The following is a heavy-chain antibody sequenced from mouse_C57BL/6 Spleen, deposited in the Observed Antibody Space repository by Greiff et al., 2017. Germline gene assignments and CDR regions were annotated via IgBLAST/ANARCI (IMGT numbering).Heavy chain of an antibody. V-gene: IGHV1-15*01. CDR2: IDPETGGT. D-gene: IGHD2-3*01. J-gene: IGHJ1*03. Sequence: VQRVESGAELVRPGASVTLSCKASGYTFTDYEMHWVKQTPVHGLEWIGAIDPETGGTAYTQKFKGKAILTADKSSSTAYMELRSLTSEDSAVYYCTRRGWLRYFDVWGTGTTVTVSS. CDR3: TRRGWLRYFDV. CDR1: GYTFTDYE.